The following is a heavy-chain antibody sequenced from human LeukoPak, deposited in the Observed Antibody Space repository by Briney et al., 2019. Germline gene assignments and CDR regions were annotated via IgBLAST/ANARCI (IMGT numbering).Heavy chain of an antibody. Sequence: SETLSLTCTVSGYSISSGYYWGWIRQPPGKGLEWIGSIYHSGSTYYNPSLKSRVTISIDTSKNQFSLKLSSVTAADTAVYYCARESYDAFDIWGQGTMVTVSS. CDR2: IYHSGST. CDR1: GYSISSGYY. V-gene: IGHV4-38-2*02. CDR3: ARESYDAFDI. J-gene: IGHJ3*02.